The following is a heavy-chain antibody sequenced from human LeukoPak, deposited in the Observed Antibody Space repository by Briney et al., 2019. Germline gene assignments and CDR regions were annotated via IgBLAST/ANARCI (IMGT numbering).Heavy chain of an antibody. CDR3: AKNWNPRVVRY. J-gene: IGHJ4*02. Sequence: PGGSLRLSCAASGFTFSTYAMNWVRQAPGKGLEWVSAILGGGDTTSYADSVQGRFIISRDNSKNTLYLQMNSLRAEDTAVYYCAKNWNPRVVRYWGQGTLVTVSS. D-gene: IGHD1-1*01. CDR2: ILGGGDTT. V-gene: IGHV3-23*01. CDR1: GFTFSTYA.